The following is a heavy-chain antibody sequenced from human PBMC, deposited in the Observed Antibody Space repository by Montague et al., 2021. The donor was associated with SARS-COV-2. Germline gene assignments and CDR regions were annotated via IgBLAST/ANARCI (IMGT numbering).Heavy chain of an antibody. V-gene: IGHV4-39*07. CDR1: GDSVSSTTYY. J-gene: IGHJ4*02. Sequence: SETLSLTCTVSGDSVSSTTYYWAWIRQPPGKGLEYIGTIYYSGSXYYNPSLKSRVAMSVDTSKNQFSLKLDSVTAADTAVYYCARVGGGRTFCYWGQGILVTVSS. D-gene: IGHD3-16*01. CDR3: ARVGGGRTFCY. CDR2: IYYSGSX.